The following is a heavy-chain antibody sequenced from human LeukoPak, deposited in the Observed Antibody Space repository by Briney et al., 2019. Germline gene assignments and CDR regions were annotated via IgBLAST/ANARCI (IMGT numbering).Heavy chain of an antibody. Sequence: SETLSLTCAVYAGSFSGYYWSWIRQPPGKGLEWIGEINHSGSTNYNPSLKSRVTISVDTSKNQFSLKLSSVTAADTAVYYCARSSGWYYFDYWGQGTLVTVSS. D-gene: IGHD6-19*01. V-gene: IGHV4-34*01. J-gene: IGHJ4*02. CDR1: AGSFSGYY. CDR3: ARSSGWYYFDY. CDR2: INHSGST.